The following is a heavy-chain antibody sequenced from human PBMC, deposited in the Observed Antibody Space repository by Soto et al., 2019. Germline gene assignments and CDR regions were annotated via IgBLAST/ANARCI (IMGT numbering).Heavy chain of an antibody. CDR1: GYTFTSYA. D-gene: IGHD6-19*01. CDR2: INAGNGNT. J-gene: IGHJ4*02. Sequence: ASVKVSCKASGYTFTSYAMHWVRQAPGQRLEWMGWINAGNGNTKYSQKFQGRVTITRDTSASTAYMELSSLRSEDTVVYYCARGLAPYYFDYWGQGTLVTVSS. CDR3: ARGLAPYYFDY. V-gene: IGHV1-3*01.